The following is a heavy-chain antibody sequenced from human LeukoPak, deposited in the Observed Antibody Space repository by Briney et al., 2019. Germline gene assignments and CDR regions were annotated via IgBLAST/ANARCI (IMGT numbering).Heavy chain of an antibody. D-gene: IGHD5-12*01. J-gene: IGHJ6*02. Sequence: ASVKVSCKASGYTFTSYGISWVRQAPGQGLEWMGWISAYNGNTNYAQKLQGRVTMTTDTSTSTAYMELRSLRSDDTAVYYCARFSGYDFYYYYYGMEVWGQGTTVTVSS. CDR1: GYTFTSYG. CDR2: ISAYNGNT. CDR3: ARFSGYDFYYYYYGMEV. V-gene: IGHV1-18*01.